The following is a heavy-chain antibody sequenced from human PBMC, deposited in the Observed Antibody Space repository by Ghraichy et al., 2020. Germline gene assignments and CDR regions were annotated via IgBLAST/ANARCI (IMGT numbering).Heavy chain of an antibody. CDR2: INEDGSKR. D-gene: IGHD1-26*01. J-gene: IGHJ4*02. Sequence: GESLNISCAASGFTFSDYWMTWVRQVPGKGLEWVANINEDGSKRNYVDSVKGRFTISRDNAEKSLFLQMNSLRSEDTAVYYCARHAGAPSVWGQGTLVTVSS. V-gene: IGHV3-7*01. CDR3: ARHAGAPSV. CDR1: GFTFSDYW.